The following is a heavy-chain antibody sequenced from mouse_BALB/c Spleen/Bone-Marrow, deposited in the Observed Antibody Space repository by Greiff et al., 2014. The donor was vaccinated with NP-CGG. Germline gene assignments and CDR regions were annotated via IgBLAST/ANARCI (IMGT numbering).Heavy chain of an antibody. CDR3: ASDPIYYDYDWYFDV. J-gene: IGHJ1*01. Sequence: VQLQQSGPGLVAPSQSLSITCTVSGFSLTSYGVHWVRQPPGKGLEWLGVIWAGGSTNYNSALMSRLSISKDNSKSQVFLKMNSLQTDDTAMYYCASDPIYYDYDWYFDVWGAGTTVTVSS. V-gene: IGHV2-9*02. CDR2: IWAGGST. D-gene: IGHD2-4*01. CDR1: GFSLTSYG.